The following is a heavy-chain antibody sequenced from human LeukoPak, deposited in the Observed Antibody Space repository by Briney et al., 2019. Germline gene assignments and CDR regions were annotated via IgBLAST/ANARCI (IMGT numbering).Heavy chain of an antibody. CDR2: ISGSGGST. Sequence: GVSLRLSCAASGFTFRNYAMSWVRQAPGKGLEGVSAISGSGGSTYYADSVKGRFTISRDNSKNTLYLQMNSLRAEDTAVYYCTKEYSSYNWNYVENYFDYWGQGTLVTVSS. CDR1: GFTFRNYA. J-gene: IGHJ4*02. D-gene: IGHD1-7*01. V-gene: IGHV3-23*01. CDR3: TKEYSSYNWNYVENYFDY.